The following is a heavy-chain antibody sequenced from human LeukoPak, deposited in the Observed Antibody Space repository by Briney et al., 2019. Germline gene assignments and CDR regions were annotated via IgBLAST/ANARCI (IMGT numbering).Heavy chain of an antibody. D-gene: IGHD3/OR15-3a*01. CDR2: ISWNSGSI. V-gene: IGHV3-9*01. CDR1: GFTFDDYA. CDR3: AKDIYGTGRFDY. J-gene: IGHJ4*02. Sequence: GGSLRLSCAASGFTFDDYAMHWVRQAPGKGLEWVSGISWNSGSIGYADSVKGRFTISRDNAKNSLYLQMNSLRAEDTALYYCAKDIYGTGRFDYWGQGTLVTVSS.